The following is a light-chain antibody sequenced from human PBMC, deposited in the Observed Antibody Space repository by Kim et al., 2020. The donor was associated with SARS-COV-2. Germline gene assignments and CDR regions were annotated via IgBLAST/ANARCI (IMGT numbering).Light chain of an antibody. J-gene: IGKJ4*01. CDR3: QQYASSPLT. CDR2: GAS. V-gene: IGKV3-20*01. CDR1: QSIDNSY. Sequence: SPGERATLSCRAGQSIDNSYLAWYQQKPGQAPRLLIYGASSRATGIPDRFSGSGSGTDFTLTISRLEPEDFAVYYCQQYASSPLTFGGGTKVDIK.